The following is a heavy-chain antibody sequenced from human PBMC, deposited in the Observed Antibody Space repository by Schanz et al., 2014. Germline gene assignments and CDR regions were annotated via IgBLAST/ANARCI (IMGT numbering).Heavy chain of an antibody. CDR2: IYSRGST. Sequence: QLQLQESGPGLVNPSETLSLTCTVSGGSISSGGYYWSWIRQPPGKRPEWIGYIYSRGSTYYNPSLKSRVSLSIDPSKNQFSLRLPSVTAAETAVYYCYGMDVWGQGTTVTVSS. J-gene: IGHJ6*02. CDR3: YGMDV. CDR1: GGSISSGGYY. V-gene: IGHV4-30-4*07.